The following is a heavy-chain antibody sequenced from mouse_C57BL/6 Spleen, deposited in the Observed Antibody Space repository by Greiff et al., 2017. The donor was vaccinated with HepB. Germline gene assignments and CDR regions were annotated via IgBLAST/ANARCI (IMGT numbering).Heavy chain of an antibody. CDR3: ARGSRMDC. V-gene: IGHV1-69*01. CDR1: GYTFTSYW. D-gene: IGHD1-1*01. CDR2: IDPSDSYT. Sequence: QVQLQQPGAELVMPGASVKLSCKASGYTFTSYWMHWVKQRPGQGLEWIGEIDPSDSYTNYNQKFKGKSTLTVDKSSSTAYMQLSSLTSEGSAVYYCARGSRMDCWGEGTSVTVSS. J-gene: IGHJ4*01.